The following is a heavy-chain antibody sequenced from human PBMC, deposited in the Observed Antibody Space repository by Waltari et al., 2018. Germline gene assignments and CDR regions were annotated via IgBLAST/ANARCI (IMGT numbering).Heavy chain of an antibody. Sequence: QVQLQQWGAGLLRPSEPLSLTCAAYGGTFSGYYWSWIRQPPGKGLEWVGEINPSGSTIERPFVKVRDTISGDTSKNQVSLTLSSVTAAETAVYHGASAWISLILGARSACDIWGQGTMVTVS. CDR1: GGTFSGYY. V-gene: IGHV4-34*01. D-gene: IGHD5-12*01. J-gene: IGHJ3*02. CDR2: INPSGST. CDR3: ASAWISLILGARSACDI.